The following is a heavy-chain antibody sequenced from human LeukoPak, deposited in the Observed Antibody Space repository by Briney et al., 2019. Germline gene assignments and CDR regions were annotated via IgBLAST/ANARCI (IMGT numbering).Heavy chain of an antibody. CDR3: ARGSYYYDSSGYCY. D-gene: IGHD3-22*01. V-gene: IGHV3-23*01. Sequence: GGSLRLSCAASGFTFSSHAMSWVRQAPGKGLEWVSTVSGRGDSTYYADSVKGRFTISRDNSKNTLYLQMNSLRAEDTAVYYCARGSYYYDSSGYCYWGQGTLVTVSS. J-gene: IGHJ4*02. CDR2: VSGRGDST. CDR1: GFTFSSHA.